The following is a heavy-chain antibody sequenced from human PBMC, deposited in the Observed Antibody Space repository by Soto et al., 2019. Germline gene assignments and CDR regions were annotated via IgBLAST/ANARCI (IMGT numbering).Heavy chain of an antibody. CDR2: INAGNGNT. V-gene: IGHV1-3*01. J-gene: IGHJ6*02. D-gene: IGHD3-10*01. Sequence: ASVKVSCKASGYTFTSYAMHWVRQAPGQRLEWMGWINAGNGNTKYSQKFQGRVTITRDTSASTAYMELSSLRSEDTAVYYCARALVRGVKVYYYCYGMDVWGQGTTVTVSS. CDR3: ARALVRGVKVYYYCYGMDV. CDR1: GYTFTSYA.